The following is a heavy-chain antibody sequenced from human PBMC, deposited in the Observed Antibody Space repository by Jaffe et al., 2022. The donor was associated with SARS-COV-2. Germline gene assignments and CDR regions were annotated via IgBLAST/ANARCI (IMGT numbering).Heavy chain of an antibody. V-gene: IGHV3-21*01. CDR3: ARSIAVAGQAIDY. D-gene: IGHD6-19*01. Sequence: EVQLVESGGGLVKPGGSLRLSCAASGFTFSSYSMNWVRQAPGKGLEWVSSISSSSSYIYYADSVKGRFTISRDNAKNSLYLQMNSLRAEDTAVYYCARSIAVAGQAIDYWGQGTLVTVSS. CDR2: ISSSSSYI. J-gene: IGHJ4*02. CDR1: GFTFSSYS.